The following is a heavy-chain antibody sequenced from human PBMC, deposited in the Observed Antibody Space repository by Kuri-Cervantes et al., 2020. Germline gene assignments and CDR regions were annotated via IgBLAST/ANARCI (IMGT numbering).Heavy chain of an antibody. CDR3: ARGLLFNWFDP. J-gene: IGHJ5*02. V-gene: IGHV4-61*02. Sequence: SCTVSGGSISSGSYYWSWIRQPAGKGLEWIGRIYTSGSTNYNPSLKSRVTISVDTSKNQFSLKLSSVTAADTAVYYCARGLLFNWFDPWGQGTLVTVSS. CDR2: IYTSGST. D-gene: IGHD2/OR15-2a*01. CDR1: GGSISSGSYY.